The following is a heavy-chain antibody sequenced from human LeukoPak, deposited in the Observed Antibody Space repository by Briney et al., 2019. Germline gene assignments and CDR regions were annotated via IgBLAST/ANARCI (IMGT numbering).Heavy chain of an antibody. V-gene: IGHV1-69*04. Sequence: GASVKVSCKASGGTFSSHAISWVRQAPGQGLEWMGRIIPIFGIANYAQKFQGRVTITADKSTSTAYMELSSLRSEDTAVYYCARSSSGFDFNNWFDPWGQGTLVTVSS. CDR1: GGTFSSHA. J-gene: IGHJ5*02. CDR2: IIPIFGIA. CDR3: ARSSSGFDFNNWFDP. D-gene: IGHD5-12*01.